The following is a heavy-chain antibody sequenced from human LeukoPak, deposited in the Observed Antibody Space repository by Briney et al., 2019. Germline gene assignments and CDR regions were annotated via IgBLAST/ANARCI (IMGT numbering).Heavy chain of an antibody. J-gene: IGHJ6*02. D-gene: IGHD5-18*01. Sequence: SETLSLTCAVYGGSFSGYYWSWIRQPPGKGLEWIGYIYYSGSTNYNPSLKSRVTISVDTSKNQFSLKLSSVTAADTAVYYCARVSTTKLWWYYYGMDVWGQGTTVTVSS. CDR3: ARVSTTKLWWYYYGMDV. CDR1: GGSFSGYY. V-gene: IGHV4-59*12. CDR2: IYYSGST.